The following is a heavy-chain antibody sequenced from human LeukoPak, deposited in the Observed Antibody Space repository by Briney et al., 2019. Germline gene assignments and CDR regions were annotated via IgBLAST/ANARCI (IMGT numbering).Heavy chain of an antibody. V-gene: IGHV3-23*01. CDR3: AKCSRVDWLPIDY. CDR2: ISGSGGST. J-gene: IGHJ4*02. Sequence: SGGSLRLSCAASAFTFSNYATTWVRQAPGEGLEWVSAISGSGGSTYYANSVKGRFTISRDNSKNTLYLQMNSLRADDTAVYYCAKCSRVDWLPIDYWGRGTLVTVSS. CDR1: AFTFSNYA. D-gene: IGHD3-9*01.